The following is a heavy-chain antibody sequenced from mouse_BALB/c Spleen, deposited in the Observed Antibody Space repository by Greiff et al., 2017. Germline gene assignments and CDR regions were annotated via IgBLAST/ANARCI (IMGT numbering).Heavy chain of an antibody. V-gene: IGHV1-69*02. CDR2: IYPSDSYT. CDR3: TRAYYGSAMDY. Sequence: QVQLQQPGAELVRPGASVKLSCKASGYTFTSYWINWVKQRPGQGLEWIGNIYPSDSYTNYNQKFKDKATLTVDTSSSTAYIQLSSPTSEDSAVYYCTRAYYGSAMDYWGQGTSVTVSS. D-gene: IGHD1-1*01. J-gene: IGHJ4*01. CDR1: GYTFTSYW.